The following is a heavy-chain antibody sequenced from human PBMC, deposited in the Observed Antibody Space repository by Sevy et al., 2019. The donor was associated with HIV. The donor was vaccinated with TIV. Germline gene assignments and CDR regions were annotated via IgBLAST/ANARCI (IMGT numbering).Heavy chain of an antibody. D-gene: IGHD2-2*01. CDR1: GFTFSNYW. Sequence: GGSLRLSCAASGFTFSNYWMSWVRQAPGKGLEWVANIKRGGSEKYYVASVNGRFTISRDNAKTSLYLQMNSLRAEDTAVYYCARDCSSATCLWGLDVWGQGTTVTVSS. J-gene: IGHJ6*02. CDR2: IKRGGSEK. V-gene: IGHV3-7*03. CDR3: ARDCSSATCLWGLDV.